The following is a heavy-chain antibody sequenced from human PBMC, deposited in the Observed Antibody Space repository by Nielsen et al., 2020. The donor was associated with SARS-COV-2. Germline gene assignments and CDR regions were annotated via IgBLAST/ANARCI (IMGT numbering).Heavy chain of an antibody. J-gene: IGHJ4*02. Sequence: GESLKISCAASGFTFSSYWMSWVRQAPGKGLEWVGRIRSEANDYATAYAASVKGRFTISRDDSRNTTYLQLYRLKTEDTAVYFCTRGLSDFWGQGTLVTVSS. V-gene: IGHV3-73*01. D-gene: IGHD2-2*01. CDR2: IRSEANDYAT. CDR1: GFTFSSYW. CDR3: TRGLSDF.